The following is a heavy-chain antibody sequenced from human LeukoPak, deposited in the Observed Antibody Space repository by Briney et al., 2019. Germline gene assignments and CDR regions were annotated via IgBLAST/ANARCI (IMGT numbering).Heavy chain of an antibody. D-gene: IGHD4-17*01. CDR2: ISYEGGNK. V-gene: IGHV3-30-3*01. Sequence: GGSLRLSCAASGVTFSSYAMHWGREAPGKGLEWGSVISYEGGNKYYADSVKSPFSISRENSKNTLYLQMNSLRAEDTAMYYCGRDNPYGDYIDYWGQGTLVTVSS. CDR3: GRDNPYGDYIDY. J-gene: IGHJ4*02. CDR1: GVTFSSYA.